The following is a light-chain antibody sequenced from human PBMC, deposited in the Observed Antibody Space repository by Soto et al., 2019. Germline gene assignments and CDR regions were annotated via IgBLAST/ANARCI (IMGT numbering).Light chain of an antibody. Sequence: EIVLTQSPGTLSLSPGERAALSCRASQGFSSSFLAWYQHRPGQAPRLLIYGASSRATGIPDRFSGSRSGTAFTLTISRLEPEDFAVYYCQQYGHSHTFGPGTTVEIK. J-gene: IGKJ1*01. CDR3: QQYGHSHT. CDR2: GAS. CDR1: QGFSSSF. V-gene: IGKV3-20*01.